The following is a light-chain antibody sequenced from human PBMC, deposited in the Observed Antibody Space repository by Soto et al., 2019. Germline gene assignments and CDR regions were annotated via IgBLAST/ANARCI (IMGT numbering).Light chain of an antibody. CDR1: QDISNY. J-gene: IGKJ2*01. V-gene: IGKV1-33*01. CDR2: GAS. CDR3: QQDDNLPYT. Sequence: DIQMTQSPSSLSASVGDRVTITCQASQDISNYLNWYQQKPGKAPKLLIYGASNLETGVPSRFGGSGSGTDFTVTISSLQPEDIATYYCQQDDNLPYTFGQGTKLEIK.